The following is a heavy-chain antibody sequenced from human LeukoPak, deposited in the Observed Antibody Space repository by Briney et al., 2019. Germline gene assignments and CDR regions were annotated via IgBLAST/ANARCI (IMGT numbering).Heavy chain of an antibody. V-gene: IGHV4-30-4*01. CDR2: IYYSGST. CDR3: ARGLVNGGYWYFDL. D-gene: IGHD6-19*01. Sequence: SETLSLPCTVSGGSISSGDYYWSWIRQPPGKGLEWIGYIYYSGSTYYNPSLKSRVTISVDTSKNQFSLKLSSVTAADTAVYYCARGLVNGGYWYFDLWGRGTLVTVSS. J-gene: IGHJ2*01. CDR1: GGSISSGDYY.